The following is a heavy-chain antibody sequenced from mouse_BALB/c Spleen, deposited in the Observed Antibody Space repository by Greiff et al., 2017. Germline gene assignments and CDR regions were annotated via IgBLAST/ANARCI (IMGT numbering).Heavy chain of an antibody. CDR2: IWRGGST. CDR1: GFSLTSYG. Sequence: VQLQQSGPSLVQPSQSLSITCTVSGFSLTSYGVHWVRQSPGKGLEWLGVIWRGGSTDYNAAFMSRLSITKDNSKSQVFFKMNSLQTDDTAMYYCAREGYYAMDYWGQGTSVTVSS. CDR3: AREGYYAMDY. V-gene: IGHV2-5-1*01. J-gene: IGHJ4*01.